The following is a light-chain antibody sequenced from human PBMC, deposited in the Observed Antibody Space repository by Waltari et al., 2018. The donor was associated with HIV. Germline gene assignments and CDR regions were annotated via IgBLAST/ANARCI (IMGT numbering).Light chain of an antibody. J-gene: IGLJ2*01. CDR2: QDK. CDR3: QAWDRSTVV. V-gene: IGLV3-1*01. Sequence: SYELTQPASVSVSPGQTASITCSGDRWGDKYVFWYQQKPGQSPVVVIYQDKKRPSGIPEPFSGSNSGNTATLTISGTQALDEADYYCQAWDRSTVVFGGGTKVTVL. CDR1: RWGDKY.